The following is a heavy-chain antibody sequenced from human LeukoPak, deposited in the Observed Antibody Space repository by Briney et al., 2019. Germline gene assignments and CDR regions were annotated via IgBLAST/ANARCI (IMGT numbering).Heavy chain of an antibody. Sequence: SETLSLTCAVYGGSFSGYYWSWIRQPPGKGLEWIGEINHSGSTNYNPSLKSRVTISVDTSKNQFSLKLSSVTAADTAVYYRARGRGTPYWYFDLWGRGTLVTVSS. V-gene: IGHV4-34*01. J-gene: IGHJ2*01. D-gene: IGHD1-1*01. CDR2: INHSGST. CDR1: GGSFSGYY. CDR3: ARGRGTPYWYFDL.